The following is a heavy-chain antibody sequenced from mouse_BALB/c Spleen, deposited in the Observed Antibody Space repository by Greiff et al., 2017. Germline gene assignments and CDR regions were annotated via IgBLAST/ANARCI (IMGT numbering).Heavy chain of an antibody. J-gene: IGHJ3*01. V-gene: IGHV3-2*02. CDR3: ARRGNYGNPFAY. CDR2: ISYSGST. Sequence: EVKLQESGPGLVKPSQSLSLTCTVTGYSITSDYAWNWIRQFPGNKLEWMGYISYSGSTSYNPSLKSRISITRDTSKNQFFLQLNSVTTEDTATYYCARRGNYGNPFAYWGQGTLVTVSA. D-gene: IGHD2-1*01. CDR1: GYSITSDYA.